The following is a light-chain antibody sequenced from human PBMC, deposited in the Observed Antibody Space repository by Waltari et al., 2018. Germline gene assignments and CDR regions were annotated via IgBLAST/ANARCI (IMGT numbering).Light chain of an antibody. CDR2: VAS. CDR3: QQYDNLPS. J-gene: IGKJ3*01. V-gene: IGKV1-33*01. Sequence: DIQMTQSPSSLSASVGDRVTITCQASQDISNYLNWYQQKPGKAPKLLIYVASNLETGVPSRFSGSGSGTDFTFTISSLQPEDIATYHCQQYDNLPSFGPGTKVDIK. CDR1: QDISNY.